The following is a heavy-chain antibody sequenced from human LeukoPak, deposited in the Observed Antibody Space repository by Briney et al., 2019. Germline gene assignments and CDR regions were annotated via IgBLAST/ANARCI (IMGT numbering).Heavy chain of an antibody. CDR3: ARVPPRSYDFWSDYQPVSY. D-gene: IGHD3-3*01. V-gene: IGHV4-39*01. CDR2: IYYHGST. J-gene: IGHJ4*02. CDR1: GGSISSSSYY. Sequence: PSETLSLTCTLSGGSISSSSYYWGWIRHPPGNGLEWIGRIYYHGSTYYNPSLKSRVTISVDTSKNQFSLKLSSVTAADTAVYYCARVPPRSYDFWSDYQPVSYWGQGTLVTVSS.